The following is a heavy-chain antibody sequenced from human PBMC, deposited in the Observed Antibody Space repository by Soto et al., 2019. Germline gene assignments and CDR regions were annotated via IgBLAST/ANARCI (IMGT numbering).Heavy chain of an antibody. D-gene: IGHD2-21*02. J-gene: IGHJ4*02. Sequence: QVQLEESGGGVVQPGRSLRLSCAASEFTFSTYVMHWVRQAPDKGLEWVAAISDDGTKSYYTDSVRGRFTISRDNSKNTLYLQMDNLRAEDAAVYYCARDRGCGYNCYSFVDFWGQGTLVTVSS. V-gene: IGHV3-30-3*01. CDR1: EFTFSTYV. CDR3: ARDRGCGYNCYSFVDF. CDR2: ISDDGTKS.